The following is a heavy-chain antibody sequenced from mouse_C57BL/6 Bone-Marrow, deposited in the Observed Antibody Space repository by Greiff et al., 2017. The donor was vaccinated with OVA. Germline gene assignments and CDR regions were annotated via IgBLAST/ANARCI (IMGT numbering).Heavy chain of an antibody. CDR1: GYTFTDYE. Sequence: LQESGAELVRPGASVTLSCKASGYTFTDYEMHWVKQTPVHGLEWIGAIDPETGGTAYNQKFKGQAILTADKSSRTAYMELRSLTSEDSAVYYCTRGYSNYYAMDYWGQGTSVTVSS. D-gene: IGHD2-5*01. CDR2: IDPETGGT. J-gene: IGHJ4*01. V-gene: IGHV1-15*01. CDR3: TRGYSNYYAMDY.